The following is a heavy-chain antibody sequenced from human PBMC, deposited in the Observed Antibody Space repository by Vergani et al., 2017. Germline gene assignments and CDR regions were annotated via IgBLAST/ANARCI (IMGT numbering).Heavy chain of an antibody. J-gene: IGHJ4*02. CDR2: INKDGSEK. CDR1: GFTFGSYW. CDR3: ARISIVAAGDFDY. V-gene: IGHV3-7*03. D-gene: IGHD6-13*01. Sequence: EVQLVESGGGLVQPGGSLRLSCAASGFTFGSYWLNWVRQAPGKGLEWVANINKDGSEKHYVDSVKGRFTISRDNAKNSLYLQMNSLRAEDTAVYYCARISIVAAGDFDYWGQGTLVTVSS.